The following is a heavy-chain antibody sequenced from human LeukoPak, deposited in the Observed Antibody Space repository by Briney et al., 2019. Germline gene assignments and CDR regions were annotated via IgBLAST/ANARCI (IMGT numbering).Heavy chain of an antibody. D-gene: IGHD1-26*01. CDR3: AKARYSGSPALDF. CDR2: TRYDESKT. V-gene: IGHV3-30*02. CDR1: GFTFSSNG. Sequence: GGSLRLSCAASGFTFSSNGMHWVRQTPGKGLDWVAFTRYDESKTFYGDSVRGRFTISRDNSKNTLYLQMNSLTIDDSAVYYCAKARYSGSPALDFWGRGTLVTVSS. J-gene: IGHJ4*02.